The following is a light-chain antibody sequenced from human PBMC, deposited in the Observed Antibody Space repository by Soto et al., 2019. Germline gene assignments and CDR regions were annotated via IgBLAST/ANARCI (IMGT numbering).Light chain of an antibody. J-gene: IGKJ4*01. CDR3: THYKIWLLT. CDR2: GAS. CDR1: QSVSSN. Sequence: EIVLTQSPATLSLSPGERATLSCRASQSVSSNLAWYQQKPGQAPRLLIYGASTRATGIPASFSGSGSGTEFTLTISSLQSEDFALYYSTHYKIWLLTFGGGTRLDIK. V-gene: IGKV3-15*01.